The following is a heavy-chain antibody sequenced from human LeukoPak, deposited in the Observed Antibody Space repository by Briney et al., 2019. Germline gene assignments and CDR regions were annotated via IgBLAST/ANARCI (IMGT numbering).Heavy chain of an antibody. J-gene: IGHJ6*02. CDR3: AKAETRILRYFDWLSPRPYYYYGMDV. CDR1: GFTFSSYA. V-gene: IGHV3-23*01. Sequence: PGGSLRVSCAASGFTFSSYAMRWVRQAPGKGLGWVSAISGSGGSTYYADSVKGRFTISRDNSKNTLYLQMNSLSAEDTAVYYCAKAETRILRYFDWLSPRPYYYYGMDVWGQGTTVTVSS. CDR2: ISGSGGST. D-gene: IGHD3-9*01.